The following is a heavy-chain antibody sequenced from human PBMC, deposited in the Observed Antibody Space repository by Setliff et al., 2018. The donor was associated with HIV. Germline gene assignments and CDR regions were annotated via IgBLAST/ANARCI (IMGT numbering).Heavy chain of an antibody. V-gene: IGHV4-39*01. CDR2: INYSGST. Sequence: SETLSLTCTVSGGSISSNNYYWGWIRQPPGKGLEWIGSINYSGSTYQNPSLESRVTISVDTPKNQYSLKLSSVTAADTAVYYCARAITGDSHFDIWGQGTMVTVSS. J-gene: IGHJ3*02. CDR1: GGSISSNNYY. D-gene: IGHD7-27*01. CDR3: ARAITGDSHFDI.